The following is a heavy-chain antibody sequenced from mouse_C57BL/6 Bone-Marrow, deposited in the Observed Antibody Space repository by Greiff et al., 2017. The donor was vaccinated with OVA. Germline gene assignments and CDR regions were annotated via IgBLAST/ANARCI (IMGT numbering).Heavy chain of an antibody. J-gene: IGHJ2*01. CDR1: GFTFSSYG. CDR2: ISSGGSYT. Sequence: VMLVESGGDLVKPGGSLKLSCAASGFTFSSYGMSWVRQTPDKRLEWVATISSGGSYTYYPDSVKGRFTISRDNAKNTLYLQMSSLKSEDTAMYYCARHNWGFDYWGQGTTLTVSS. D-gene: IGHD4-1*01. CDR3: ARHNWGFDY. V-gene: IGHV5-6*02.